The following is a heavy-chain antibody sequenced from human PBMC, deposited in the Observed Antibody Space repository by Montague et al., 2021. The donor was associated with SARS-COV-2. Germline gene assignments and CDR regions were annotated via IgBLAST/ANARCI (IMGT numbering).Heavy chain of an antibody. D-gene: IGHD3-22*01. V-gene: IGHV4-34*01. CDR2: INHTGAT. J-gene: IGHJ5*01. CDR3: ARGLIRINMALVIFIGGQYWFDS. Sequence: SETLSLTCAVYGGSFSDYYWSWIRQPPGKGLEWIGEINHTGATNHNPSLKSRVTLSMDTSKNQFSLNLKSVTAADTAVYYCARGLIRINMALVIFIGGQYWFDSWGQGTLVTVTS. CDR1: GGSFSDYY.